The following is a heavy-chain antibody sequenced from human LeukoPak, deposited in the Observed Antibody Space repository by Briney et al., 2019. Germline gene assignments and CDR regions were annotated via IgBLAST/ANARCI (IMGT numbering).Heavy chain of an antibody. Sequence: PSETLSLTCSVYGGSLNGYYWSWIRQPPGKGLEWMGEINHSGTTNYTPSLKSRVTMSLDTSKNQFSLRLNSVSAADMAVYYCARVPLRFLEPFDYWGQGILVTVSS. CDR3: ARVPLRFLEPFDY. J-gene: IGHJ4*02. V-gene: IGHV4-34*01. CDR1: GGSLNGYY. D-gene: IGHD3-3*01. CDR2: INHSGTT.